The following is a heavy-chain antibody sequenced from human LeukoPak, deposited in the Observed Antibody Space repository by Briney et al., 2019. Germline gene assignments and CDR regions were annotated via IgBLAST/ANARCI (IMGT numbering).Heavy chain of an antibody. Sequence: GRSLRLSCAASGFTFSSYAMHWVRQAPGKGLEWGAVISYDGSNKYYAGSVKGRFTISRDNPKNTLYLQMNSLRAEDTAVYYCAKADSYYDLLTCFDFWGQGTLVTVSS. CDR2: ISYDGSNK. D-gene: IGHD3-9*01. V-gene: IGHV3-30-3*01. CDR3: AKADSYYDLLTCFDF. J-gene: IGHJ4*02. CDR1: GFTFSSYA.